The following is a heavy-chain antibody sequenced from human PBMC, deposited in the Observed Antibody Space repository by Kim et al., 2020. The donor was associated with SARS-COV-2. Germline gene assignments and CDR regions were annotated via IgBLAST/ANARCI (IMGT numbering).Heavy chain of an antibody. D-gene: IGHD6-19*01. CDR2: ISSSGSTI. CDR1: GFTFSSYE. V-gene: IGHV3-48*03. CDR3: ARVPHIAVSRYDDY. Sequence: GGSLRLSCAASGFTFSSYEMNWVRQAPGKGLEWVSYISSSGSTIYYADSVKGRFTISRDNAKNSLYLQMNSLRAEDTAVYYCARVPHIAVSRYDDYWGQGTLVTVSS. J-gene: IGHJ4*02.